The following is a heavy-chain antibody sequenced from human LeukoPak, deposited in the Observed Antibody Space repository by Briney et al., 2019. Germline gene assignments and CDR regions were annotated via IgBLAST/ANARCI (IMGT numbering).Heavy chain of an antibody. Sequence: ASVKVSCKASGYTFTSYGISWVRQAPGQGLEWMGWISAYNGNTNYAEKLQDRVTMTTDTPTSTAYMELRGLRSDDTAVYYCARSGTGYCSGGSCYKHWVDPWGQGTPVTVSS. CDR2: ISAYNGNT. J-gene: IGHJ5*02. V-gene: IGHV1-18*01. D-gene: IGHD2-15*01. CDR3: ARSGTGYCSGGSCYKHWVDP. CDR1: GYTFTSYG.